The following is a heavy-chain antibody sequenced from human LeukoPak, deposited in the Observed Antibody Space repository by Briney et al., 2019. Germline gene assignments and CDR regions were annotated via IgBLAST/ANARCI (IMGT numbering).Heavy chain of an antibody. J-gene: IGHJ3*02. CDR3: VRLQPNTGEWAFDN. Sequence: SETLSLTCTVSGGPINNYYGSWIRQPPGEGLEWIGYISNGGTTNYNPSLKSRVTISVDKSKNQLSLKLGSVTAADTAVYHCVRLQPNTGEWAFDNWGQGTLVTVS. D-gene: IGHD1-1*01. V-gene: IGHV4-59*01. CDR2: ISNGGTT. CDR1: GGPINNYY.